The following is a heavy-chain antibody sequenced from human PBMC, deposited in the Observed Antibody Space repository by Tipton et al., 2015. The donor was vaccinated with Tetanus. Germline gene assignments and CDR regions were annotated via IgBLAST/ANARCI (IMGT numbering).Heavy chain of an antibody. CDR2: VFYSGSS. D-gene: IGHD4-11*01. CDR1: GGSINNGSFY. J-gene: IGHJ3*01. Sequence: LRLSCTVSGGSINNGSFYWGWIRQPPGKGLEWIGSVFYSGSSFYNPSLKSRVTMSADTSKNQFSLKVGSVTAADTALYYCARRNTHADAFEFWGQGTMVTVSS. V-gene: IGHV4-39*01. CDR3: ARRNTHADAFEF.